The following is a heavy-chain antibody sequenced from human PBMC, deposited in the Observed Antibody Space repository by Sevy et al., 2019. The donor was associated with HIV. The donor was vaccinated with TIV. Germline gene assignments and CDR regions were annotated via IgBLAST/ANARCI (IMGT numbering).Heavy chain of an antibody. Sequence: SETRSLTCTVSGGSISSYYWSWIRQPPGKGLEWIGYIYYSGSTNYNPSLKSRVTISVDTSKNQFSLKLSSVTAADTAVYYCARDLIAAAGSRGLTYSYGMDVWGQGTTVTVSS. V-gene: IGHV4-59*01. CDR2: IYYSGST. CDR3: ARDLIAAAGSRGLTYSYGMDV. CDR1: GGSISSYY. D-gene: IGHD6-13*01. J-gene: IGHJ6*02.